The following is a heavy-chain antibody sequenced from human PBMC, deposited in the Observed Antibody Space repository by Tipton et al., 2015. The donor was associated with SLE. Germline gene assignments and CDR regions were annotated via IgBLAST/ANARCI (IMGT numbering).Heavy chain of an antibody. V-gene: IGHV3-30*03. J-gene: IGHJ4*02. D-gene: IGHD2-2*01. CDR3: ACQLDFDY. CDR1: GFTFSSYG. CDR2: ISYDGSNK. Sequence: SLRLSCAASGFTFSSYGMHWVRQAPGKGLEWVAVISYDGSNKYYADSVKGRFTISRDNSKNTLYLQMNSLRAEDTAVYYCACQLDFDYWGQGTLVTVSS.